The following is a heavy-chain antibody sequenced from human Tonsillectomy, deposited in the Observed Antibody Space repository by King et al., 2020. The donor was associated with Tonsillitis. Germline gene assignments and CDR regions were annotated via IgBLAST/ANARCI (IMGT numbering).Heavy chain of an antibody. Sequence: QLQESGPGLVKPSETLSVSCTVSGGSITSYYWTWIRQPPGKGLEWIGYIYYTGDTNYNSSLKSRATMSLDTSKNQFSLKLSSVTAADTAVYYCAGGISSGSYYDYWGQGTLVTVSS. CDR1: GGSITSYY. V-gene: IGHV4-59*01. CDR2: IYYTGDT. D-gene: IGHD1-26*01. J-gene: IGHJ4*02. CDR3: AGGISSGSYYDY.